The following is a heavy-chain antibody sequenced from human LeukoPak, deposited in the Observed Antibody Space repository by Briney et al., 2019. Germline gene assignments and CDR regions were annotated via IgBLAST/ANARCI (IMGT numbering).Heavy chain of an antibody. CDR2: ISWKSGKI. J-gene: IGHJ4*02. D-gene: IGHD6-19*01. Sequence: GRSLRLSCAASGITFEDYGMHWVRQVPGKGLEWVSGISWKSGKIGYADSVKGRFTISRDNAKNSLYLQMNSLRAEDTALYHCARGNYGSGWYEETPFDYWGQGTLVTVSS. CDR3: ARGNYGSGWYEETPFDY. CDR1: GITFEDYG. V-gene: IGHV3-9*01.